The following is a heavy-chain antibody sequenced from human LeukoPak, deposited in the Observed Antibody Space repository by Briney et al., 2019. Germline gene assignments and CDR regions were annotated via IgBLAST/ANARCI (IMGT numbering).Heavy chain of an antibody. D-gene: IGHD7-27*01. V-gene: IGHV3-66*02. J-gene: IGHJ4*02. CDR1: EFSVGSNY. CDR2: IFPSGGEI. CDR3: AKEKKLGRVFDY. Sequence: PGGSLRLSCAASEFSVGSNYMTWVRQAPGKGLEWVSSIFPSGGEIHYADSVKGRFTISRDNSKNTLYLQMNSLRAEDTAVYYCAKEKKLGRVFDYWGQGTLVTVSS.